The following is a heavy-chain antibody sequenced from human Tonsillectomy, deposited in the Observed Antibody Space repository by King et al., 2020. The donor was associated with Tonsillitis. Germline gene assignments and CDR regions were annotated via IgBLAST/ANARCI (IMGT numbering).Heavy chain of an antibody. J-gene: IGHJ3*01. CDR3: ARDYRDYYDSSGFQGAFDF. CDR1: GGTFSSYA. D-gene: IGHD3-22*01. CDR2: LIPLFGTA. V-gene: IGHV1-69*01. Sequence: VQLVESGAEVKKPGSSVKVSCKASGGTFSSYALSWVRQTPGQGLEWMGGLIPLFGTANYAQKFQGRVTITADESTSTAYMGLGSLTSEDTAVYYCARDYRDYYDSSGFQGAFDFWGQGTMVTVSS.